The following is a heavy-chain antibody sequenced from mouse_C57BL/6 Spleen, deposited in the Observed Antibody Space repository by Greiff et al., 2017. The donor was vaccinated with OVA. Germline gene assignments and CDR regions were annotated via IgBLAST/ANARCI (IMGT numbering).Heavy chain of an antibody. CDR1: GYTFTSYD. D-gene: IGHD2-3*01. V-gene: IGHV1-85*01. J-gene: IGHJ3*01. CDR3: ARLGYDGYYDY. Sequence: VQRVESGPELVKPGASVKLSCKASGYTFTSYDINWVKQRPGQGLEWIGWIYPRDGSTKYNEKFKGKATLTVDTSSSTAYMELHSLTSEDSAVYFCARLGYDGYYDYWGQGTLVTVSA. CDR2: IYPRDGST.